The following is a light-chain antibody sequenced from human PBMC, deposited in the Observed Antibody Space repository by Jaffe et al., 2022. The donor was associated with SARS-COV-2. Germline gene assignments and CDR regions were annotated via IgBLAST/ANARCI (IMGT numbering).Light chain of an antibody. CDR1: ESISSW. J-gene: IGKJ1*01. Sequence: DIQMTQSPSTLSASVGDRVTITCRASESISSWLAWYQQKPGKAPKLLIHKASSLQSGVPSRFSGSGSGTEFTLTISSLQPDDFATYYCQRYNSYSRTFGQGTKVEIK. CDR3: QRYNSYSRT. CDR2: KAS. V-gene: IGKV1-5*03.